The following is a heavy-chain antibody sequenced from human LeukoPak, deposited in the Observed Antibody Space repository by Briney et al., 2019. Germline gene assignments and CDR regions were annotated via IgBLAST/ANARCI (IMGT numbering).Heavy chain of an antibody. Sequence: SETLSLTCSISGDSITTNSYWWGWTRQSPGKGLEWIGSIYSSGNSYYTPSLKTRATISPDTSKNQYSLRLTSVTAAGTAIYYCARRGIWDLQIGNWFDPWGQGILVIVSS. CDR3: ARRGIWDLQIGNWFDP. CDR1: GDSITTNSYW. J-gene: IGHJ5*02. CDR2: IYSSGNS. D-gene: IGHD3-16*01. V-gene: IGHV4-39*01.